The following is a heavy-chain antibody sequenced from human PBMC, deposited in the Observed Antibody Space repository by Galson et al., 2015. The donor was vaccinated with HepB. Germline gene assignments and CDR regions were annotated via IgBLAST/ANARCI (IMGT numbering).Heavy chain of an antibody. D-gene: IGHD3-22*01. CDR3: AKGSDVYYDSRDGHAFDI. CDR1: GFTFSSYA. J-gene: IGHJ3*02. V-gene: IGHV3-23*01. CDR2: ISGSGGST. Sequence: SLRLSCAASGFTFSSYAMSWVRQAPGKGLEWVSVISGSGGSTYYADSVKGRFTISRDNSKNTLYLQMNSLRAEDTAVYYCAKGSDVYYDSRDGHAFDIWGQGTMVTVSS.